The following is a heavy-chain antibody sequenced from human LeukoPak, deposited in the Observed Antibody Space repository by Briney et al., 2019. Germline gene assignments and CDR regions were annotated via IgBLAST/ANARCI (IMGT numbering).Heavy chain of an antibody. CDR2: IYSGGST. Sequence: GSLRLSCAASGFTFSSYAMSWVRQAPGKGLEWVSVIYSGGSTYYADSVKGRFTISRDNSKNTLYLQMNSLRAEDTAVYYCARDGEVGVAGRFDYWGQGTLVTVSS. D-gene: IGHD1-14*01. J-gene: IGHJ4*02. CDR1: GFTFSSYA. V-gene: IGHV3-53*01. CDR3: ARDGEVGVAGRFDY.